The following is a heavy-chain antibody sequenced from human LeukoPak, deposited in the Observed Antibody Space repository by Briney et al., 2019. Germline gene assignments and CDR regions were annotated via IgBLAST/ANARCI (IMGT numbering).Heavy chain of an antibody. CDR3: ARGGFTTMVRGVIITLDAFDI. CDR2: INPGGSPT. CDR1: RYSXPNYY. V-gene: IGHV1-46*01. Sequence: ASVKVSCKASRYSXPNYYLHSVRQAPGQGFEWMGIINPGGSPTNYVQKSQGRVTMTRDTSTSTVYMELSSLRSEETTVYYCARGGFTTMVRGVIITLDAFDIWGQGTMVTVSS. J-gene: IGHJ3*02. D-gene: IGHD3-10*01.